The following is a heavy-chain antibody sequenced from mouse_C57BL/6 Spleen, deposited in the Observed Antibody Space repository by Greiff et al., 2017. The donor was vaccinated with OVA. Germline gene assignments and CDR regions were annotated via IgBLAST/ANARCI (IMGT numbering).Heavy chain of an antibody. Sequence: VQLQQPGAELVRPGSSVKLSCKASGYTFTSYWMHWVKQRPIQGLEWIGNVDPSDSETHYNQKFKDKATLTVDKSSSTAYMQLSSLTSEDSAVYYCAREGGYGSSYHWYFDVWGTGTTVTVSS. J-gene: IGHJ1*03. CDR1: GYTFTSYW. D-gene: IGHD1-1*01. CDR3: AREGGYGSSYHWYFDV. V-gene: IGHV1-52*01. CDR2: VDPSDSET.